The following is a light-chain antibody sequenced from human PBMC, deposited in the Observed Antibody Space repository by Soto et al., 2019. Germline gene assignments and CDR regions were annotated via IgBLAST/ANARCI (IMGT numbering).Light chain of an antibody. Sequence: DIQMTQSPSTLSGSVGDRVTITCRASQTISSWLAWYQQKPGKAPNLLIYKATTLKSGVPSRFSGSGAGTEFTLTISSRQPDDFAYYYCQNYNSYSGAFGQGTKVDLK. CDR2: KAT. CDR1: QTISSW. V-gene: IGKV1-5*03. J-gene: IGKJ1*01. CDR3: QNYNSYSGA.